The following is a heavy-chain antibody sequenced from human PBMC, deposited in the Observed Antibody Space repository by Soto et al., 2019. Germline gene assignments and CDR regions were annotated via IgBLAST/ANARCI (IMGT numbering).Heavy chain of an antibody. Sequence: EVQLVESGGGLVQPGGSLRLSCAASGFTFSSYSMNWVRQAPGKGLEWVSYISSSSSTIYYADSVKGRFTISRDNAKNPLYLQMNSLRDEDTAVYYCARDRSRDMITLGGRAFDIWGQGTMVTVSS. J-gene: IGHJ3*02. V-gene: IGHV3-48*02. CDR1: GFTFSSYS. D-gene: IGHD3-16*01. CDR2: ISSSSSTI. CDR3: ARDRSRDMITLGGRAFDI.